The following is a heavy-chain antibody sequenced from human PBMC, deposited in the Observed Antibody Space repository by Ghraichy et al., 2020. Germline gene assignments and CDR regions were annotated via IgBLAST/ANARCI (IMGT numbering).Heavy chain of an antibody. CDR2: FDPEDGET. D-gene: IGHD3-10*01. CDR1: VYTLTELS. Sequence: ASVKVSCKVSVYTLTELSMHWVRQAPGKGLEWMGGFDPEDGETIYAQKFQGRVTMTEDTSTDTAYMELSSLRSEDTAVYYCATPGGFGELSYYYYYYGMDVWGQGTTVTVSS. CDR3: ATPGGFGELSYYYYYYGMDV. J-gene: IGHJ6*02. V-gene: IGHV1-24*01.